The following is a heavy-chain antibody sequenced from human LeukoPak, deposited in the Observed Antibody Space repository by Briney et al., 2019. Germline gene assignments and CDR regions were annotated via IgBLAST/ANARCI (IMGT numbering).Heavy chain of an antibody. CDR3: ASQRKTGEPYYFDY. CDR1: GGSISSSYYY. CDR2: IYYSGST. D-gene: IGHD7-27*01. Sequence: PSETLSLTCNVTGGSISSSYYYWGWIRQPPGDGLEWIGSIYYSGSTYYNPSLKSRVTISVDTSKNHFSLELNSVTAADTAVYYCASQRKTGEPYYFDYWGQGTLVTVSS. J-gene: IGHJ4*02. V-gene: IGHV4-39*02.